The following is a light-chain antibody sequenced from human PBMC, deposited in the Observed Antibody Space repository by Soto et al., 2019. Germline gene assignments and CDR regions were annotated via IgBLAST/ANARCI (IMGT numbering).Light chain of an antibody. V-gene: IGKV1-27*01. CDR1: QGIGIY. J-gene: IGKJ4*01. CDR2: AAS. Sequence: DIQMTQSPSSLSASFGDRVTMTCRASQGIGIYLAWFQQRPGNTPKLLIYAASTLQSGVPSRFSGSGSGTDFTLTISSLQPADVATYYCQKYNSAPLTFCGGTRVEIK. CDR3: QKYNSAPLT.